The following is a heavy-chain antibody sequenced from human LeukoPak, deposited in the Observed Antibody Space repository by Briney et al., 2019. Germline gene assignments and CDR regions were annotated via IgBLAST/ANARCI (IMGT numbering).Heavy chain of an antibody. D-gene: IGHD2-8*01. CDR3: ARDTNLRDSFDI. J-gene: IGHJ3*02. V-gene: IGHV4-39*02. CDR1: GGSISSRTYY. CDR2: IYYSGNT. Sequence: SETLSLTCTVSGGSISSRTYYWGWIRQPPGKGLEWIGSIYYSGNTYYDPSLKSRVTISVDTSKNQFSLKLNSVTAADTAVYYCARDTNLRDSFDIWGQGTMVTVSS.